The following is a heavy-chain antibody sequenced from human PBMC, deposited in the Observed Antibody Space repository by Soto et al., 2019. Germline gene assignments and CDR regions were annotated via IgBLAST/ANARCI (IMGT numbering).Heavy chain of an antibody. D-gene: IGHD6-19*01. CDR3: AASIAVAGTSKSERDY. V-gene: IGHV1-58*01. CDR1: GFTFTSSV. CDR2: IVVGSGNT. J-gene: IGHJ4*02. Sequence: SVKVSCKASGFTFTSSVVQWVRQARGQRLEWIGWIVVGSGNTNYAQKFQERVTITRDMSTSTAYMELSSLRSEDTAVYYCAASIAVAGTSKSERDYWGQGTLVTVSS.